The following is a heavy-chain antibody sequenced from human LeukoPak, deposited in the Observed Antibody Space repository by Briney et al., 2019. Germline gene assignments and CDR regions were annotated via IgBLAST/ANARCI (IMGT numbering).Heavy chain of an antibody. V-gene: IGHV3-43D*03. CDR1: GFTFGDYA. D-gene: IGHD2-2*01. Sequence: PGGSLRLSCAASGFTFGDYAMHWVRQAPGKGLEWVSLISWDGGSTYYADSVKGRFTISRDNIKNSLYLQMNRLRAEDTALYYCAKDTYRHCSSTSCYSHFDYWGQGTLVTVSS. CDR2: ISWDGGST. J-gene: IGHJ4*02. CDR3: AKDTYRHCSSTSCYSHFDY.